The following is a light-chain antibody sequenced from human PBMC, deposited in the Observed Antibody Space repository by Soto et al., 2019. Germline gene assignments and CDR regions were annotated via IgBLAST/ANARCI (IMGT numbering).Light chain of an antibody. CDR2: DVT. J-gene: IGLJ1*01. V-gene: IGLV2-14*03. Sequence: QSALTQPASVSGSPGQSITISCTGSSSDVGGYNYVSWFQQHPGKAPKLIIYDVTHRPSGVSNRFSGSKSGNTASLTISGLQAGDAADYYCSSYTTSSTRVFGTGTKLTVL. CDR1: SSDVGGYNY. CDR3: SSYTTSSTRV.